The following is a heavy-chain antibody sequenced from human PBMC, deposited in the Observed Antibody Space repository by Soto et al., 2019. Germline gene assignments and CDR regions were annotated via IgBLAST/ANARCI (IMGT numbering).Heavy chain of an antibody. Sequence: QVQLVQSGAEVKKPGSSVKVSCKASGDTFNFYTISWVRQAPGQGLEWMGRIIPMLGMSNYAQKFQDRVTIIADKSTSTVYMQLSSLRSEDTAIYYCATSYGSGSRPFDYWGQGTLVTVSS. D-gene: IGHD3-10*01. J-gene: IGHJ4*02. CDR1: GDTFNFYT. CDR2: IIPMLGMS. V-gene: IGHV1-69*02. CDR3: ATSYGSGSRPFDY.